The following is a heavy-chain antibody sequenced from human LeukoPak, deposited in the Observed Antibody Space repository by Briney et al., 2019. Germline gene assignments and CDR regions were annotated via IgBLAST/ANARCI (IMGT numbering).Heavy chain of an antibody. V-gene: IGHV3-20*04. CDR2: INWNGGST. D-gene: IGHD1-26*01. J-gene: IGHJ4*02. CDR1: GFTFDDHD. Sequence: GGSLRLSCVASGFTFDDHDMSCVRQAPGKGLEWVSNINWNGGSTGYADSVKGRFTISRDNAKNSLYLQMNSLRAEDTAFYYCARGKMVGATAWGGLDYWGQGTLATVSS. CDR3: ARGKMVGATAWGGLDY.